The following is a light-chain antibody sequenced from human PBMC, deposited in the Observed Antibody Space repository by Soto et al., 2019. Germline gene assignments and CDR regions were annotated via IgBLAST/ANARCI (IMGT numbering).Light chain of an antibody. J-gene: IGKJ2*01. CDR2: DAS. CDR3: QQSYKTPHT. Sequence: DIQMTQSPSALSASLGDRVTITCRASHSIGTWLAWYQQRPGKAPKLLIYDASSLGSGVPSRFSGGGSGTEFTLTISSLQPEDFGTYYCQQSYKTPHTFGQGTKLETK. V-gene: IGKV1-5*01. CDR1: HSIGTW.